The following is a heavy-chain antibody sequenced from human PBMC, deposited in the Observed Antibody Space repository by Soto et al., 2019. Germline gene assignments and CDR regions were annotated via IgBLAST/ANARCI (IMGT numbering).Heavy chain of an antibody. V-gene: IGHV1-69*13. D-gene: IGHD2-15*01. CDR3: ARADCSGGSCYYE. CDR1: EGTFSSYA. Sequence: SVKVSCKASEGTFSSYAISWVRQAPGQGHEWKRRIIPIFGTANYAQKFQGRVTITADESTSTAYMELSSLRSEDTAVYYCARADCSGGSCYYEWGQGTLVTVSS. CDR2: IIPIFGTA. J-gene: IGHJ4*02.